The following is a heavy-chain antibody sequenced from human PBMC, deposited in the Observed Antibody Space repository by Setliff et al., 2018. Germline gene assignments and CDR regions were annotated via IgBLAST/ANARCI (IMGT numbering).Heavy chain of an antibody. CDR3: ARTRYGFGGRPY. CDR2: IHYSGST. V-gene: IGHV4-59*01. CDR1: GGSISGDY. Sequence: PSETLSLTCRVSGGSISGDYWSWIRQPPGKGLEWIGFIHYSGSTNYNPSLKSRVTISLDTPKNQFSLRLSSVTAADTAVYYCARTRYGFGGRPYWGQGTLVTVSS. D-gene: IGHD2-15*01. J-gene: IGHJ4*02.